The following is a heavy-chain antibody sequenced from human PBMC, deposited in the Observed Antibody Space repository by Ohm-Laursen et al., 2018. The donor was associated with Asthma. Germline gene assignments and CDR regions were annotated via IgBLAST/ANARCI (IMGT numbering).Heavy chain of an antibody. CDR2: IYYSGLT. CDR3: ARGSFYYESTGYYFFDH. Sequence: SQTLPLTCTVSGGSIGSDDYYWSWIRQPPGKGLEWIGYIYYSGLTYSNPSLRSRVSISVDTSKNQFSLNLTPVTAADTAVYYCARGSFYYESTGYYFFDHWGQGALVTVSS. CDR1: GGSIGSDDYY. D-gene: IGHD3-22*01. V-gene: IGHV4-30-4*01. J-gene: IGHJ4*02.